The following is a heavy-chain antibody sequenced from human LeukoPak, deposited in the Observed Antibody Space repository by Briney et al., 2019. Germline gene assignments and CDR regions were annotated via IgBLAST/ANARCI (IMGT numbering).Heavy chain of an antibody. D-gene: IGHD2-15*01. CDR3: ARDLIGVVVAANRFDP. CDR2: INPSGGST. CDR1: GYTFTSYY. V-gene: IGHV1-46*01. Sequence: ASVKVSCKASGYTFTSYYMHWVRQAPGQGLEWMGIINPSGGSTSYAQKFQGRVTMTRDMSTSTVYMELSSLRSEDTAVYYCARDLIGVVVAANRFDPWGQGTLVTVSS. J-gene: IGHJ5*02.